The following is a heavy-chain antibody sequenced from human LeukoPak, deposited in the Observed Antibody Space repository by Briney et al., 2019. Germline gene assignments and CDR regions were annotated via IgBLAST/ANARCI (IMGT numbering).Heavy chain of an antibody. CDR2: ISTSSSTR. CDR1: GFNFSGYS. Sequence: PGGSLRLSCAASGFNFSGYSMIWVRQAPGKGLDWVSYISTSSSTRYYADSVTGRFTISRDNAKNSLYMQVNSLRDEDTAVYYCARGRTYGSGSYWAFDYWGQGTLVTVSS. J-gene: IGHJ4*02. V-gene: IGHV3-48*02. CDR3: ARGRTYGSGSYWAFDY. D-gene: IGHD3-10*01.